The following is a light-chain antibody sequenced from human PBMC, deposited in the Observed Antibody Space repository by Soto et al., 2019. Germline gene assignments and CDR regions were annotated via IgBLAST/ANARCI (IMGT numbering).Light chain of an antibody. CDR3: QQYNQGVT. CDR1: QSISIN. CDR2: AAS. Sequence: EIVMTQSPATLSVAPGEGAILSSRASQSISINVAWYQQKPGQAPRLLIYAASNRATGVPARFSGSWSGTEFTLTITSLQSEDFAVYYCQQYNQGVTFGQGTRLEIK. J-gene: IGKJ5*01. V-gene: IGKV3-15*01.